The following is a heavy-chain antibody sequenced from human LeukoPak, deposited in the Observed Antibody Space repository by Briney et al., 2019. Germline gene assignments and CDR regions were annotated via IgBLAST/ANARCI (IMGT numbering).Heavy chain of an antibody. Sequence: PGGSLRLSCAASGFTFSSYWMSWVRQAPGKGLEWVSAISSSGGTTKYADSVKGRFTTSRDNSKKMLYLQMNSLRAEDTAVYYCARTERFDPWGQGTLVTVSS. V-gene: IGHV3-23*01. D-gene: IGHD1-14*01. CDR1: GFTFSSYW. J-gene: IGHJ5*02. CDR2: ISSSGGTT. CDR3: ARTERFDP.